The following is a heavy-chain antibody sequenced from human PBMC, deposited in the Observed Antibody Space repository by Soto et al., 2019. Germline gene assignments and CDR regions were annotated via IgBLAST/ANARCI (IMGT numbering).Heavy chain of an antibody. J-gene: IGHJ6*02. CDR1: GFTFGDYA. V-gene: IGHV3-49*04. D-gene: IGHD6-19*01. CDR3: TRGLLSSGWYKYYYYYGMDV. Sequence: GGSLRLSCTASGFTFGDYAMSWVRQAPGKGLEWVGFIRSKAYGGTTEYAASVKGRFTISRDDSKSIAYLQMNSLKTEDTAVYYCTRGLLSSGWYKYYYYYGMDVWGQGTTVTSP. CDR2: IRSKAYGGTT.